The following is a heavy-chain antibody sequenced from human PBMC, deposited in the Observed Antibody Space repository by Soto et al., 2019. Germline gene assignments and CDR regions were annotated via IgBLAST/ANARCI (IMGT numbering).Heavy chain of an antibody. V-gene: IGHV3-7*05. J-gene: IGHJ4*02. CDR3: AKDAKILDWLPTSYYFDF. Sequence: PGGSLRLSCAASGFTFSSYWMSWVRQAPGKGLEWVANIKQDGSEKYNVDSVRGRFTISRDNSKNTLYLQMNSLRAEDTAVYYCAKDAKILDWLPTSYYFDFWGQGTLVTVSS. CDR1: GFTFSSYW. CDR2: IKQDGSEK. D-gene: IGHD3-9*01.